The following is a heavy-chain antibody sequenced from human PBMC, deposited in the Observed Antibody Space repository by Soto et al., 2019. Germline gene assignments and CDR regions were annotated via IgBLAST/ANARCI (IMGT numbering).Heavy chain of an antibody. D-gene: IGHD6-13*01. CDR3: GAGQYFSDY. CDR2: ISYDGSDK. J-gene: IGHJ4*02. CDR1: EFTFSSYG. Sequence: GGSLRLSCAASEFTFSSYGMHWVRQAPGKGLEWVALISYDGSDKYYADSVKGRFTISRDNSKNTLYLQMNSLRVEDTAVYYCGAGQYFSDYWGQGTLVTVSS. V-gene: IGHV3-30*03.